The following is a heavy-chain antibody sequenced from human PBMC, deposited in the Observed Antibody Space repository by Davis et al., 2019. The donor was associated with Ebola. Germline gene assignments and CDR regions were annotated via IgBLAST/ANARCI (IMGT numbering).Heavy chain of an antibody. V-gene: IGHV1-18*01. CDR2: IRAYNGNT. J-gene: IGHJ5*02. CDR3: ARSVTMVQGSGWFDP. CDR1: GYTFTSYG. D-gene: IGHD3-10*01. Sequence: ASVKVSCKASGYTFTSYGISWVRQAPGQGLEWMGWIRAYNGNTNYAQKLQGRVTMTTDTSTSTAYMELRSLRSDDTAVYYCARSVTMVQGSGWFDPWGQGTLVTVSS.